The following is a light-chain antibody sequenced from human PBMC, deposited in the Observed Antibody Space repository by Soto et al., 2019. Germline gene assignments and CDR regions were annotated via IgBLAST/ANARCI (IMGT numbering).Light chain of an antibody. J-gene: IGKJ4*01. Sequence: IPLTQSPSSLSASVGDRVTIVCRASESISDYLNWYQLKSGEAPKVLIYSASTLRGGVPSRFSATGSGTEFTLTISSLQPEDVATYYCQLPFSHLLSFGGGTTVEIK. V-gene: IGKV1-39*01. CDR1: ESISDY. CDR3: QLPFSHLLS. CDR2: SAS.